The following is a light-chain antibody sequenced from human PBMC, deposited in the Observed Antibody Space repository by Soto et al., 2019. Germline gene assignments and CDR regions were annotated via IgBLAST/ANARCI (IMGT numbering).Light chain of an antibody. J-gene: IGKJ5*01. CDR1: HSVRRTY. CDR2: GAS. V-gene: IGKV3-20*01. Sequence: EIVLTQSPGTLSLSPGERATLSCRASHSVRRTYLAWYQQKPGQAPRLLMYGASDRATGTPGRFSGSGSGNEFTLTISGLEPEDSAVYYCQQFDDSITFGQGTRLDIK. CDR3: QQFDDSIT.